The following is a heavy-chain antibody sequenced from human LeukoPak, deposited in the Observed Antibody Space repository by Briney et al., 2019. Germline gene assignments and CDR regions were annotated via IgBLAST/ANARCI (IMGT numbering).Heavy chain of an antibody. V-gene: IGHV3-21*01. D-gene: IGHD3-16*01. Sequence: KPGRSLRLSCAASGFTFSSYVMNWVRQAPGKGLEWVSSISSSSSYIYYADSVKSRFTISRDNAKNSLYLQMNSPRAEDTAVYYCARAAYSYGPRGFDYWGQGILVTVSS. CDR3: ARAAYSYGPRGFDY. CDR1: GFTFSSYV. CDR2: ISSSSSYI. J-gene: IGHJ4*02.